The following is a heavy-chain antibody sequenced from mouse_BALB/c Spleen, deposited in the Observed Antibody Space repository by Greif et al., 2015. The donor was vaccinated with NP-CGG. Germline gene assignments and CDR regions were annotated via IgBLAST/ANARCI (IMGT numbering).Heavy chain of an antibody. CDR2: INPSTGYT. V-gene: IGHV1-7*01. J-gene: IGHJ2*01. CDR1: GYTFTSHW. Sequence: LGESGAELAKTGASMKMSCEGSGYTFTSHWMHRVKQRPGQGLEWIGYINPSTGYTEYNQKLKDKATLTADESSSTAYMQLSSLTSEDSAVYYCARRGDYDGFDYWGQGTTLTVSS. D-gene: IGHD2-4*01. CDR3: ARRGDYDGFDY.